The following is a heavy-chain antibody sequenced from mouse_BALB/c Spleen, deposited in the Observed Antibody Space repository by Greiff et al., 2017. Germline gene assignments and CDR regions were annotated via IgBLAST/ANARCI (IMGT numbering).Heavy chain of an antibody. CDR2: IWAGGST. J-gene: IGHJ4*01. CDR3: ARMGNAMDY. CDR1: GFSLSSFG. Sequence: VQLMESGPGLVPPSQSRSLTCTVSGFSLSSFGVHWVRQPPGKGLEWLGVIWAGGSTNYNSALMSRLSISKDNSKSQVFLKMNRLQTDDTAMYYCARMGNAMDYWGQGTSVTVSS. V-gene: IGHV2-9*02.